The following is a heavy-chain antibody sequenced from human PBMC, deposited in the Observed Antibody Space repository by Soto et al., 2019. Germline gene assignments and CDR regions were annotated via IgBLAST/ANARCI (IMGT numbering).Heavy chain of an antibody. D-gene: IGHD3-22*01. CDR1: GSTFTTLA. CDR2: ISRYGDIT. V-gene: IGHV3-23*01. J-gene: IGHJ4*02. CDR3: AKDRYLDHDSRGYLFDN. Sequence: EVQLLESGGDLIQPGGSLRPPGEAFGSTFTTLAWPGVRQPQGRGLEWVSAISRYGDITYYADSVEGRFSISRDNSKNTLYLQMNSLRAEDTAVYYCAKDRYLDHDSRGYLFDNWGQGTLVTVSS.